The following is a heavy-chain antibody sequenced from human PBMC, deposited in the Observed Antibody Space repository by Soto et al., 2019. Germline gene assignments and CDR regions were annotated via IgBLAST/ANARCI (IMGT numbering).Heavy chain of an antibody. CDR3: ARRESVAGHFDS. Sequence: QVRLQESGPGLVKPSETLSLTCTVSGASISSYFWSWIRQPPGKGLEWIGYIYYSRSTNYNPSLKNRVTISIDTSRNQFSLRLNSVTAADTAVYYCARRESVAGHFDSWGQGTLVTVSS. CDR2: IYYSRST. J-gene: IGHJ4*02. D-gene: IGHD6-19*01. V-gene: IGHV4-59*08. CDR1: GASISSYF.